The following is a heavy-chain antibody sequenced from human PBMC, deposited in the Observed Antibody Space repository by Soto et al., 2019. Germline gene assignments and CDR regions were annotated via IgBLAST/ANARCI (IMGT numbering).Heavy chain of an antibody. CDR3: SRDRRDAALSTWLDP. Sequence: AKGKGLEWDSAISVSGGSTYYADSVKGRFTISRDNSKNTLYLQMNSLRAEDTAVYFFSRDRRDAALSTWLDPWGQGTLVS. CDR2: ISVSGGST. V-gene: IGHV3-23*01. J-gene: IGHJ5*02. D-gene: IGHD6-25*01.